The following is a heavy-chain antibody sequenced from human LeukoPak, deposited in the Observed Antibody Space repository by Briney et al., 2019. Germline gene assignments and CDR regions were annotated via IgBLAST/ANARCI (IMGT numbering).Heavy chain of an antibody. Sequence: GGSLRLSCAASGFTFSSYGMHWVRQAPGKGLEWVAFIRYDGSNKYYADSVKGRFTISRDNSKNTLYLQMNSLRAEDTAVYYCAKGRKGVPAVFDYWGQGTLVTVSS. CDR3: AKGRKGVPAVFDY. D-gene: IGHD2-2*01. J-gene: IGHJ4*02. CDR2: IRYDGSNK. V-gene: IGHV3-30*02. CDR1: GFTFSSYG.